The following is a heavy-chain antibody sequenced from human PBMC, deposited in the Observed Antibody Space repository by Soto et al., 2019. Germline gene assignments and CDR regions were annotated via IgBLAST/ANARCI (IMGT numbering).Heavy chain of an antibody. CDR1: GGSISSSSYY. J-gene: IGHJ6*02. V-gene: IGHV4-39*01. CDR3: AGGGYYSYSGMDV. Sequence: SETLFLTCTVSGGSISSSSYYWGWIRQPPGKGLEWIGSIYYSGSTYYNPSLKSRVTISVDTSKNQFSLKLSSVTAADTAVYYCAGGGYYSYSGMDVWGQGTTVTVSS. D-gene: IGHD3-16*01. CDR2: IYYSGST.